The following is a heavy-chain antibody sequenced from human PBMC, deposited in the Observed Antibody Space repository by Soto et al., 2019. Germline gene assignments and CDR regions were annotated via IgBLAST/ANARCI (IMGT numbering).Heavy chain of an antibody. CDR1: GFTFSDYY. J-gene: IGHJ6*03. V-gene: IGHV3-11*01. Sequence: PGGSLRLSCTASGFTFSDYYMTWIRQAPGKGLESVSYISSSGTRMYYADSVKGRFTISRDNAKNSLYLQLNSLRAEDTAVYYCAREYYDVLTAYYRYYYIDVWGKGITVTVSS. D-gene: IGHD3-9*01. CDR3: AREYYDVLTAYYRYYYIDV. CDR2: ISSSGTRM.